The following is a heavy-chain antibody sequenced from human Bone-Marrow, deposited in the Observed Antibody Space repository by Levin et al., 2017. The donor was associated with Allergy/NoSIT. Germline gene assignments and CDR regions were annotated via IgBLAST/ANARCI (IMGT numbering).Heavy chain of an antibody. CDR2: ISWNSGSI. J-gene: IGHJ6*02. V-gene: IGHV3-9*01. CDR1: GFTFDDYA. D-gene: IGHD2-21*02. Sequence: HPGGSLRLSCAASGFTFDDYAMHWVRQAPGKGLEWVSGISWNSGSIGYADSVKGRFTISRDNAKNSLYLQMNSLRAEDTALYYCAKGHIVVVTGPTGGMDVWGQGTTVTVSS. CDR3: AKGHIVVVTGPTGGMDV.